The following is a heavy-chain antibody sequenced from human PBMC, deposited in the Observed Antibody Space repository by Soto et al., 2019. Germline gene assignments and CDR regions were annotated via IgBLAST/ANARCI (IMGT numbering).Heavy chain of an antibody. CDR3: ARYSNRVPPDPPPLTEPNYYYYYGMDV. J-gene: IGHJ6*02. CDR2: ISGSGGST. V-gene: IGHV3-23*01. Sequence: GGSLRLSCAASGFTFSSYAMSWVRQAPGKGLEWVSAISGSGGSTYYADTVKGRFTISRDNSKNTLYLQMNSLRAEDTAVYYCARYSNRVPPDPPPLTEPNYYYYYGMDVWGQGTTVTVSS. D-gene: IGHD4-4*01. CDR1: GFTFSSYA.